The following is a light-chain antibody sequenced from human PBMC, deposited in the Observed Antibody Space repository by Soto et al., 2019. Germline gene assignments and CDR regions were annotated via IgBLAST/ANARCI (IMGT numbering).Light chain of an antibody. CDR1: QSITSY. CDR3: QQSYSTPYT. J-gene: IGKJ2*01. CDR2: AAS. V-gene: IGKV1-39*01. Sequence: DIPMTQSPSSLSASVGDRVTITCRASQSITSYLNWYQQKPGKAPKLLIYAASSLQGGVPSRFSGSGSGTDFTLTISSLQPEDFATYYCQQSYSTPYTFGQGTMLEIK.